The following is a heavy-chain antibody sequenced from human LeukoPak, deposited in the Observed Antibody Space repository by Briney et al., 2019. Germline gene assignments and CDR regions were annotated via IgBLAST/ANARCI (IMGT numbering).Heavy chain of an antibody. J-gene: IGHJ3*02. V-gene: IGHV3-9*01. CDR1: GFTFDDYA. D-gene: IGHD3-10*01. CDR2: ISWNSGSI. CDR3: AKGRFGELLGSDAFDI. Sequence: GGSLRLSCAASGFTFDDYAMHWVRQAPGKGLEWVSGISWNSGSIGYADSVKGRFTISRDNAKNSLYLQMKSLRAEDTALYYCAKGRFGELLGSDAFDIWGQGTMVTVSS.